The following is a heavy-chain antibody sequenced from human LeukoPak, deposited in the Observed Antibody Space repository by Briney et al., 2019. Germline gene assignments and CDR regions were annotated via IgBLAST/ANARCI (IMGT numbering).Heavy chain of an antibody. V-gene: IGHV4-61*01. CDR2: IYYSGST. CDR1: GDSVSSGSYY. Sequence: SETLSLTCTVSGDSVSSGSYYWSWIRQPPGKGLEWIGHIYYSGSTNYNPSLKSRVTISVDTSKNQFSLKLSSVTAADTAVYYCARDPGYNWFDPWGQGTLVTVSS. CDR3: ARDPGYNWFDP. J-gene: IGHJ5*02.